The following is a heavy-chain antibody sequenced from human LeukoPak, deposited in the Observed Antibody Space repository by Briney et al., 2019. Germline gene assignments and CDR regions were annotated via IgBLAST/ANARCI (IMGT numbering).Heavy chain of an antibody. CDR1: GFTFSSYW. CDR2: IKQDGSEK. Sequence: GGSLRLSCAASGFTFSSYWMSWVRQAPGKGPEWEANIKQDGSEKDYVDSVKGRFTISRDNARNSLYLVMNSLRADDTAVYYCARGPTRYPSSWLYWGQGTLVTVSS. V-gene: IGHV3-7*05. J-gene: IGHJ4*02. D-gene: IGHD6-13*01. CDR3: ARGPTRYPSSWLY.